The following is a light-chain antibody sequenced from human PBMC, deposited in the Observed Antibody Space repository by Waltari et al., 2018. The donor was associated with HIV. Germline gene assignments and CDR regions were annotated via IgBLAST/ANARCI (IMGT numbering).Light chain of an antibody. CDR1: ALPKKY. CDR2: EDS. V-gene: IGLV3-10*01. CDR3: YSTDSSGNHRV. J-gene: IGLJ3*02. Sequence: SYELTQPPSVSVSPGQTARITCSGDALPKKYAYWYQQKSGQAPVLVIYEDSKRPSGIPGRFSGSSSGTMATLTSSGAHVEDEADYYCYSTDSSGNHRVFGGGTNLTVL.